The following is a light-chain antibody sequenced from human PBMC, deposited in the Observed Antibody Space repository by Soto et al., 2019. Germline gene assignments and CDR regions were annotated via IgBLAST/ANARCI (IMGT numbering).Light chain of an antibody. CDR1: SSDVGGYNY. Sequence: QSVLTQPASVSGSPGQSITISCTGTSSDVGGYNYVSWYQQHPGKAPKLMLYDVGSRPSGVSNRFSGSKSGNTASLTISGLQAEDEADYYCCSYTSSTTWVFGGGTKVPVL. CDR3: CSYTSSTTWV. V-gene: IGLV2-14*03. J-gene: IGLJ3*02. CDR2: DVG.